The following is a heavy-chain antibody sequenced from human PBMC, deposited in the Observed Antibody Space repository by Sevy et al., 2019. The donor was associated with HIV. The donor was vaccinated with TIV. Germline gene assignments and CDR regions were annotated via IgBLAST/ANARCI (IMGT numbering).Heavy chain of an antibody. Sequence: ASVKVSCKASGGTFSSYAISWVRQAPGQGLEWMGGIIPIFGTTNYAQKFQGRVTITADESTSTDYMELSSLRSEDTAVYYCARGGGIAQHYYYYYMDVWGKGTTVTVSS. D-gene: IGHD6-13*01. CDR2: IIPIFGTT. J-gene: IGHJ6*03. CDR1: GGTFSSYA. V-gene: IGHV1-69*13. CDR3: ARGGGIAQHYYYYYMDV.